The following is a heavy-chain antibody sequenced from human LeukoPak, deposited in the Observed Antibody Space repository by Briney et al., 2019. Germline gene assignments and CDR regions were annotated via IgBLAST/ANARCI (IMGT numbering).Heavy chain of an antibody. D-gene: IGHD6-19*01. V-gene: IGHV1-18*01. Sequence: ASVKVSCKASGYDFTSVGITWARRAPGQGLEWMGWISPYNGNTRYAQKFQGRVAMTTDTSTTTAYMELRGLRFNDTAVYYYARAGSGSGWYFDYWGQGTLVTVSS. J-gene: IGHJ4*02. CDR1: GYDFTSVG. CDR3: ARAGSGSGWYFDY. CDR2: ISPYNGNT.